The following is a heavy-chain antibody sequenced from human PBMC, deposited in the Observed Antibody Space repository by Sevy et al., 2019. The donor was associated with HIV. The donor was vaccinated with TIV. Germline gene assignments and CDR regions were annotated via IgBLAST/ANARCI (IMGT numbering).Heavy chain of an antibody. CDR1: GFTFDDYA. Sequence: GGSLRLSCAASGFTFDDYAMHWVRQAPGKGLEWVSGISWNSGSIGYADSVKGRFTISRDKAKNSLYRQMNSLRAEDTALYYCAKAAGGCSSTSCYTDYYYYGMDVWGQGTTVTVSS. V-gene: IGHV3-9*01. J-gene: IGHJ6*02. CDR3: AKAAGGCSSTSCYTDYYYYGMDV. CDR2: ISWNSGSI. D-gene: IGHD2-2*02.